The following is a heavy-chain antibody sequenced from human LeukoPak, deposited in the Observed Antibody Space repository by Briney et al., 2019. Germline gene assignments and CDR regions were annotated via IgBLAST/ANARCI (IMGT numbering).Heavy chain of an antibody. CDR1: GGSFSGYY. CDR3: ARDNSYYYGSGSYSLFDY. J-gene: IGHJ4*02. Sequence: SETLSLTCAVYGGSFSGYYWSWIRQPAGKGLEWIGRIYTSGSTNYNPSLKSRVTMSVDTSKNQFSLKLSSVTAADTAVYYCARDNSYYYGSGSYSLFDYWGQGTLVTVSS. CDR2: IYTSGST. D-gene: IGHD3-10*01. V-gene: IGHV4-4*07.